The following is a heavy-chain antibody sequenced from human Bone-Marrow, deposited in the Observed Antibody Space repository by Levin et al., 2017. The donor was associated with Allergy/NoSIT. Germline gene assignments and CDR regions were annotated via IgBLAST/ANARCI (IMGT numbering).Heavy chain of an antibody. CDR2: ISDDGSNK. CDR3: AKAKMDTAMGSALDI. Sequence: GESLKISCAASGFTFSNYGMHWVRQAPGKGLEWVAVISDDGSNKYYPDSVKGRFTVSRDTSKNTLYLQMNSLRAEDTAVYYCAKAKMDTAMGSALDIGGQGTMVTVS. CDR1: GFTFSNYG. D-gene: IGHD5-18*01. V-gene: IGHV3-30*18. J-gene: IGHJ3*02.